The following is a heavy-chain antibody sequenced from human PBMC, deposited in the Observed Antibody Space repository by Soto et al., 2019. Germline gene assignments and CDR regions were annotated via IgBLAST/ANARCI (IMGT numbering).Heavy chain of an antibody. CDR2: ISYDGSNK. Sequence: ESVGGVVQPGRSLRLSCAASGFTFSSYAMHWVRQAPGKGLEWVAVISYDGSNKYYADSVKGRFTISRDNSKNTLYLQMNSLRAEDTAVYYCARGATVTTNYYYYGMDVWGQGTTVTVSS. D-gene: IGHD4-17*01. CDR1: GFTFSSYA. V-gene: IGHV3-30-3*01. CDR3: ARGATVTTNYYYYGMDV. J-gene: IGHJ6*02.